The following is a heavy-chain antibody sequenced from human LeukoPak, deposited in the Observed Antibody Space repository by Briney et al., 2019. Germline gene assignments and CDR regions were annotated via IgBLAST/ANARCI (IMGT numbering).Heavy chain of an antibody. CDR3: SRDFVGAEDY. V-gene: IGHV3-74*01. J-gene: IGHJ4*02. CDR2: INPAGSVT. D-gene: IGHD3-16*01. CDR1: GLTISSYW. Sequence: GGSLRLSCSASGLTISSYWMHWVRQAPGKGLVWVSRINPAGSVTNHADSVRGRFTISRDTATNTLYLEMNNLRAEDTAVYYCSRDFVGAEDYWGQGTLVTVSS.